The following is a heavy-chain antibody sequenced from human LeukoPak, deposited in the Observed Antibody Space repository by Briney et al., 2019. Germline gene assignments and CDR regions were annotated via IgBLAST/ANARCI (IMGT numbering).Heavy chain of an antibody. V-gene: IGHV3-74*01. D-gene: IGHD3-9*01. CDR3: ARGGDPDFDWLLVRANDAFDI. CDR2: INSAGSTI. CDR1: GFTFSSYW. J-gene: IGHJ3*02. Sequence: GGSLRLSCAASGFTFSSYWMHWVRQAPGKGLVWVSRINSAGSTISYADSVKGRFSISRDNAKNTLYLQMNSLRAEDTAVYYCARGGDPDFDWLLVRANDAFDIWGQGTMVTVS.